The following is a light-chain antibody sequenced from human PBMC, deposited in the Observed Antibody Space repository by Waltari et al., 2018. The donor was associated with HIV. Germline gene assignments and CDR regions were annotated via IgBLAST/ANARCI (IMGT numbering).Light chain of an antibody. V-gene: IGKV6-21*01. CDR2: YAS. CDR1: QSIGDN. Sequence: EIVLTQSPDIQSVTPKKWVTITCRTSQSIGDNLHWSQQKPGQSPQFLIKYASQSFSGVPSRFSGSGSGTVFTLTINGLEAEDAATYYCHQSKSLPGTFGQGTKVEIK. J-gene: IGKJ1*01. CDR3: HQSKSLPGT.